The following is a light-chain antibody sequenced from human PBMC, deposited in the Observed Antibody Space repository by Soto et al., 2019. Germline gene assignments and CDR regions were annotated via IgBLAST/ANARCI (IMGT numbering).Light chain of an antibody. CDR1: QSVSSN. CDR2: GAS. J-gene: IGKJ4*01. V-gene: IGKV3-15*01. CDR3: QQYNNWPRAT. Sequence: EIVMTQSPATLSVSPGERATLSCRASQSVSSNLARYQQKPGQAPRLLIYGASTRATGIPARFSGSGFGTEFNITISSLQSEDSAIYYCQQYNNWPRATFGGGTKVDIK.